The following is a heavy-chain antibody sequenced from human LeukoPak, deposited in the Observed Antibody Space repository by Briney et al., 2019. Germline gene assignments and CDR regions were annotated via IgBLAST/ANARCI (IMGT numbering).Heavy chain of an antibody. CDR1: GFSFSTYG. J-gene: IGHJ4*02. V-gene: IGHV3-30*02. CDR2: IRLDGSNK. CDR3: AKPHFDY. Sequence: GGSLRLSCAASGFSFSTYGMHWVRQAPGKGLEWVAFIRLDGSNKYYADSVRGRFTISRDNSKNTLYLQMNSLRAEDTALYYCAKPHFDYWGQGTLVTVSS.